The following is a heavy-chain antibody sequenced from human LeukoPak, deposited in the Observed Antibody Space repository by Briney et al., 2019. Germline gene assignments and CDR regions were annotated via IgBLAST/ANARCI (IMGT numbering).Heavy chain of an antibody. CDR1: GFTVSSNY. J-gene: IGHJ4*02. V-gene: IGHV3-53*01. CDR3: ARESIPRIAAAAYFDY. CDR2: IYSGGST. D-gene: IGHD6-13*01. Sequence: GGSLRLSCAASGFTVSSNYMSWVRQAPGKGLEWVSVIYSGGSTYYADSVKGRFTISRDNSKNTLYLQMNSLRAEDTAVYYCARESIPRIAAAAYFDYWGQGTLVTVSS.